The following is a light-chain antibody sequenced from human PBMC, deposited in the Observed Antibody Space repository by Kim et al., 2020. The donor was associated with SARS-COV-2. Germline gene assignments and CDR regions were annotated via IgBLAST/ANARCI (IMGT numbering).Light chain of an antibody. Sequence: DIQMTQSPSSLSASVGDRVTITCRASQSISSYLNWYQQKPGKAPKFLIYAASSLQSGVPSRFSGRGSGTDFTLTITSLQPEDFATYSYQQSYSTSALTFGGGTKVDIK. CDR2: AAS. CDR1: QSISSY. V-gene: IGKV1-39*01. CDR3: QQSYSTSALT. J-gene: IGKJ4*02.